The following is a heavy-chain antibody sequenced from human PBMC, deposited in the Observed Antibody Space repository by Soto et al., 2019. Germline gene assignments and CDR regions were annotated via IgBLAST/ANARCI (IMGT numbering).Heavy chain of an antibody. CDR3: AREPSYSYGYYYYYGMDV. V-gene: IGHV1-69*06. J-gene: IGHJ6*02. CDR1: GGTFSSYA. Sequence: ASVKVSCKASGGTFSSYAISWVRQAPGQGLEWMGGIIPIFGTANYAQKFQGRVTITADKSTSTAYMELSSLRSEDTAVYYCAREPSYSYGYYYYYGMDVWGQGTTVTVSS. CDR2: IIPIFGTA. D-gene: IGHD5-18*01.